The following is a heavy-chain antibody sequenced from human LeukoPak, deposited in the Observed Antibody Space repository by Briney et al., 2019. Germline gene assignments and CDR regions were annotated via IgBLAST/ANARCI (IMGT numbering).Heavy chain of an antibody. D-gene: IGHD3-22*01. J-gene: IGHJ3*02. CDR3: ARERSSGYYTEDAFDI. Sequence: SETLSLTCTVSGGSISSYYWSWIRQPAGKGLEWIGRIYTSGSTNYNPSLKSRVTMSVDTSKNQFSLKLSSVTAADTAVYYCARERSSGYYTEDAFDIWGQGTMVTVSS. CDR1: GGSISSYY. V-gene: IGHV4-4*07. CDR2: IYTSGST.